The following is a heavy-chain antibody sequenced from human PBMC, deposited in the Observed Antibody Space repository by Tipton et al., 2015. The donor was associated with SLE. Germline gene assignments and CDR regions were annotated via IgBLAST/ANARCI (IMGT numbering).Heavy chain of an antibody. CDR3: ARGDTVTTAFDY. J-gene: IGHJ4*02. CDR1: GGAIRGYY. Sequence: TLSLTCSVSGGAIRGYYWTWIRQSPGKALEWIGYIYNSGSTYYNPSLKSRVTISVDTTSSQFALKMNSVTAADTAVYYCARGDTVTTAFDYWGQGTLVTVSS. V-gene: IGHV4-59*01. D-gene: IGHD4-17*01. CDR2: IYNSGST.